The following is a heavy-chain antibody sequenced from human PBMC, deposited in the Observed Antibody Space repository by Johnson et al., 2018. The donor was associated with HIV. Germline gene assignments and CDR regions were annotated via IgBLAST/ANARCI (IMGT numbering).Heavy chain of an antibody. V-gene: IGHV3-30*02. CDR2: IRYDGSNK. CDR3: ARSPGEADAFDI. CDR1: GFTFSSYG. J-gene: IGHJ3*02. Sequence: QVQLVESGGGVVQPGGSLRLSCAASGFTFSSYGMHWVRQAPGKGLEWVAFIRYDGSNKYYADSVKGRFTISRDSSKNTLYLQMNSLRAEDTAMYYCARSPGEADAFDIWGQGTMVTVSS. D-gene: IGHD3-10*01.